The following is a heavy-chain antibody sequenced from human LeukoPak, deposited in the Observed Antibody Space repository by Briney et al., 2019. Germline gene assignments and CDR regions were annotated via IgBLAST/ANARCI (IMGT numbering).Heavy chain of an antibody. V-gene: IGHV3-7*03. D-gene: IGHD3-22*01. CDR3: ARDPWADSSGFPLHH. CDR2: IKQDGSDK. J-gene: IGHJ1*01. CDR1: GFTLSRYW. Sequence: PGGSLRLSCAASGFTLSRYWMSWVRQTPEKGLECVANIKQDGSDKFYVDSVRGRFTISRDNAKNSLYLQMNSLRVEDTALYYCARDPWADSSGFPLHHWGQGTLVTVSS.